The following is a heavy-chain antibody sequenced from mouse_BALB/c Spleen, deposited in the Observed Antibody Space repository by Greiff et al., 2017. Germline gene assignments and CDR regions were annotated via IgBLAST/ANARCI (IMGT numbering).Heavy chain of an antibody. Sequence: EVQLQESGGGLVQPGGSRKLSCAASGFTFSSFGMHWVRQAPEKGLEWVAYISSGSSTIYYADTVKGRFTISRDNPKNTLFLQMTSLRSEDTAMYYCARSVVAKDAMDYWGQGTSVTVSS. D-gene: IGHD1-1*01. CDR2: ISSGSSTI. J-gene: IGHJ4*01. CDR1: GFTFSSFG. CDR3: ARSVVAKDAMDY. V-gene: IGHV5-17*02.